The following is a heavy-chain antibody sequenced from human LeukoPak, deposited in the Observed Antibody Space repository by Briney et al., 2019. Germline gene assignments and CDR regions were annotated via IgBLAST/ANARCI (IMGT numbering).Heavy chain of an antibody. CDR2: IRYDGSNK. CDR3: AKVSPLGSYYYGGFDY. V-gene: IGHV3-30*02. Sequence: GGSLRLSRAASGFTFSSYGMHWVRQAPGKGLEWVAFIRYDGSNKYYADSVKGRFTISRDNSKNTLYLQMNSLRAEDTAVYYCAKVSPLGSYYYGGFDYWGQGTLVTVSS. D-gene: IGHD1-26*01. J-gene: IGHJ4*02. CDR1: GFTFSSYG.